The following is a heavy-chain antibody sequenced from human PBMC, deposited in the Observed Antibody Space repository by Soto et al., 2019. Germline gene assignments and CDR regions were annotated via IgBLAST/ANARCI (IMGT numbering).Heavy chain of an antibody. CDR2: IYHSGST. Sequence: QVQLQESGPGLVKPSGTLSLTCAVSGGSISSSNWWSWVRQPPGKGLEWIGEIYHSGSTNYNPSLKSRVSISVDKSKNQCSLKLSAVTAADTAVYYCAGQSRIAARPIHPSSYYYGMDVWGQGTTVTVSS. J-gene: IGHJ6*02. D-gene: IGHD6-6*01. CDR3: AGQSRIAARPIHPSSYYYGMDV. CDR1: GGSISSSNW. V-gene: IGHV4-4*02.